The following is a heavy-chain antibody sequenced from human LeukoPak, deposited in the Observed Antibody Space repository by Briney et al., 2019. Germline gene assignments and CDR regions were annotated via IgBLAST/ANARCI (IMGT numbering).Heavy chain of an antibody. V-gene: IGHV4-4*07. CDR2: IYTSGST. D-gene: IGHD6-6*01. J-gene: IGHJ4*02. Sequence: QASETLSLTCTVSGGSISSYYWSWIRQPAGKGLEWIGRIYTSGSTNYNPSLKSRVTMSVDTSKNQFSLKLSSVTAADMAVYYCARDNGRIAARQEVLDYWVQGTLVTVSS. CDR1: GGSISSYY. CDR3: ARDNGRIAARQEVLDY.